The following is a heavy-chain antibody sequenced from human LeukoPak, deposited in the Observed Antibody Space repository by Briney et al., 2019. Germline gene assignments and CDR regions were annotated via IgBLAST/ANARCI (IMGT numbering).Heavy chain of an antibody. J-gene: IGHJ3*02. CDR2: VSFGGGT. CDR3: VRASVESGGAFDI. V-gene: IGHV4-59*01. Sequence: PSETLSLTCTVSGGSISNYYWSWIRQPPGKGLDWIGYVSFGGGTNYNPSLKSRVITSADTSKNQFSLNLTSVTAADTAVYYCVRASVESGGAFDIWGQGTMVTVSS. CDR1: GGSISNYY. D-gene: IGHD2-15*01.